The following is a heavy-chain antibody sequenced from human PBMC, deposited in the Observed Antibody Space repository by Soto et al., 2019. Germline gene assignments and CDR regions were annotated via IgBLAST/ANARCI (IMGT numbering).Heavy chain of an antibody. CDR2: ISAYNGNT. D-gene: IGHD3-3*01. J-gene: IGHJ4*02. Sequence: ASVKVSCTASGYTFTSYGISWVRQAPGQGLEWMGWISAYNGNTNYAQKLQGRVTMTTDTSTSTAYMELRSLRSDDTAVYYCARDSYDFWSGYFKRFDYWGQGTLVTVSS. CDR3: ARDSYDFWSGYFKRFDY. CDR1: GYTFTSYG. V-gene: IGHV1-18*01.